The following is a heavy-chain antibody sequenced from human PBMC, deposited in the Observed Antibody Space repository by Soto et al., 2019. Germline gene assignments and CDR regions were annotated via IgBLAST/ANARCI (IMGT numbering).Heavy chain of an antibody. CDR2: ISGSGGST. CDR3: VRRSSGWYFEY. V-gene: IGHV3-23*01. J-gene: IGHJ4*02. CDR1: GFTFSNYA. Sequence: EVPLLESGGGLVQPGGSLRLSCAAPGFTFSNYAMNWVRQAPGKGLEWVSVISGSGGSTYYADSVKGRFTISRDNSKTTLYLQMNSLRGEDTAVYYCVRRSSGWYFEYWGQGTLVTVSS. D-gene: IGHD6-19*01.